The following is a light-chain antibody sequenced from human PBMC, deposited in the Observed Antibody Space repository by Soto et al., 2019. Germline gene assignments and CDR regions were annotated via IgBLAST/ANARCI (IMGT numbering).Light chain of an antibody. CDR2: DAS. J-gene: IGKJ4*01. Sequence: EIVLTQSPATLSLSPGERATLSCRASQSVSSYLAWYQQKPGQAPRLLIYDASNRATGIPARFSGSGSGTDFTLIISSLEPEDFAVYDCQQRSNWLTFGGGAKVEIK. CDR1: QSVSSY. V-gene: IGKV3-11*01. CDR3: QQRSNWLT.